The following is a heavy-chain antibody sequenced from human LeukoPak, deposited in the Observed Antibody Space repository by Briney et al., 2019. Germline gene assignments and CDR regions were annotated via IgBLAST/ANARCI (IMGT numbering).Heavy chain of an antibody. D-gene: IGHD6-19*01. CDR1: GYTFTGYY. V-gene: IGHV1-2*02. CDR3: ARVIIAVASDAFDI. Sequence: VASVKVSCKASGYTFTGYYMHWVRQAPGQGLEWMGWINPNSGGTNYAQKFQGRVTMTRDTSISTAYMELSRLRSDDTAVYYCARVIIAVASDAFDIWGQGTMVTASS. J-gene: IGHJ3*02. CDR2: INPNSGGT.